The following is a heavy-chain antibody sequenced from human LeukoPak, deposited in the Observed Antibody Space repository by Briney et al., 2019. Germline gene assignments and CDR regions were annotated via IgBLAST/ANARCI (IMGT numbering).Heavy chain of an antibody. J-gene: IGHJ4*02. D-gene: IGHD3-16*01. Sequence: GGSLRLSCAASGFTFSSYWMHWVRHTPGKGLVWVSRIKGDGSSTSYADSVKGRFTISRDNAKNTLYLQMNSLRAEDTAVYYCAKDQTLAPDFDYWGQGTLVTVSS. CDR3: AKDQTLAPDFDY. V-gene: IGHV3-74*01. CDR1: GFTFSSYW. CDR2: IKGDGSST.